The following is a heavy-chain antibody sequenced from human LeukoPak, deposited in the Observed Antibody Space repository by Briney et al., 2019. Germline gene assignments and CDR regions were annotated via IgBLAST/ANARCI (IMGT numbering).Heavy chain of an antibody. CDR1: GGSVSSGSYY. Sequence: PSETLSLTCTVSGGSVSSGSYYWSWIRQPPGKGLEWIGYIYYSGSTNYNPSLKSRVTISVDTSKNQFSLKLSSVTAADTAVYYCARVAQGFLEWSTWHYYYYGMDVWGQGTTVTVSS. CDR3: ARVAQGFLEWSTWHYYYYGMDV. V-gene: IGHV4-61*01. J-gene: IGHJ6*02. CDR2: IYYSGST. D-gene: IGHD3-3*01.